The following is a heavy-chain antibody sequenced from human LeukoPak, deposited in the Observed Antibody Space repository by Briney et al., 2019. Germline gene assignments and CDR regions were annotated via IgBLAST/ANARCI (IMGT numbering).Heavy chain of an antibody. D-gene: IGHD5-24*01. CDR1: GFTFSSYG. Sequence: GGSLRLSCAASGFTFSSYGMYWVRQAPGKGLEWVADIWFDGGNKYFADSVKGRFTISRDNSKNTLYLQMNSLRAEDTAIYYCARELGVATIPPRYYYAMDVWGQGTTVTVSS. CDR2: IWFDGGNK. CDR3: ARELGVATIPPRYYYAMDV. J-gene: IGHJ6*02. V-gene: IGHV3-33*01.